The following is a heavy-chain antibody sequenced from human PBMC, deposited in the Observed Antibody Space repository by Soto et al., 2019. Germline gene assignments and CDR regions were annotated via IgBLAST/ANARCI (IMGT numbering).Heavy chain of an antibody. V-gene: IGHV4-59*01. CDR2: IYNSGST. CDR1: GCSFSSYY. J-gene: IGHJ6*02. D-gene: IGHD4-4*01. CDR3: ARGTVTRIYYGMEV. Sequence: AETLSLTCAVSGCSFSSYYLNWVRQPPGKGLEWIGYIYNSGSTNYNPSLKSRVTIAVDTYKNQFSLKLSSVTAADTAVYYCARGTVTRIYYGMEVWGQGTTVTVSS.